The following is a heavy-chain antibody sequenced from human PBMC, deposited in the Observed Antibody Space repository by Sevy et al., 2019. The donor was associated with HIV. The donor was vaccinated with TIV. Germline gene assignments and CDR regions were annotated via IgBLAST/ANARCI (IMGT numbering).Heavy chain of an antibody. V-gene: IGHV1-69*13. D-gene: IGHD1-26*01. CDR1: GGTFSSYA. J-gene: IGHJ4*02. CDR2: IIPIFGTA. CDR3: ARGGGVGATTTPDS. Sequence: ASVKVSCKASGGTFSSYAISWVRQAPGQGLEWMGVIIPIFGTANYAQKFQDRVTITADESTSTAYMELTSLKSDDTAVYYCARGGGVGATTTPDSWGQGTLVTVSS.